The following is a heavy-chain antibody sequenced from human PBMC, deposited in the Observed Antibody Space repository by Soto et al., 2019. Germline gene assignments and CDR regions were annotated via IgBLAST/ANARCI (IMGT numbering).Heavy chain of an antibody. Sequence: QVQLVESGGGVVQSGRSLRLSCAASGFSFGSHGMHWVRQAPGKGLEWVAIIWYDGSHQYYADSVKGRFTISRDNSKNTVSLQMDSLRAEDAAVYYCAKDLGSSFAAYDVQPGHFDYWGQGTLVTVSS. CDR1: GFSFGSHG. CDR2: IWYDGSHQ. V-gene: IGHV3-33*03. CDR3: AKDLGSSFAAYDVQPGHFDY. J-gene: IGHJ4*02. D-gene: IGHD3-16*01.